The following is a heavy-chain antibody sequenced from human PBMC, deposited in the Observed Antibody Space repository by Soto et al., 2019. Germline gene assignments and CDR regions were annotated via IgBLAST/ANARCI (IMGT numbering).Heavy chain of an antibody. CDR3: ARSYYYDSSGYSPGDY. Sequence: ASVKVSCKASGYTFTSYGISWVRQAPGQGLEWMGWISAYNGNTNYAQKLQGRVTMTTDTSTSTAYMELRSLRSDDTAVYYCARSYYYDSSGYSPGDYWGKGTLVTVS. D-gene: IGHD3-22*01. CDR1: GYTFTSYG. J-gene: IGHJ4*02. CDR2: ISAYNGNT. V-gene: IGHV1-18*01.